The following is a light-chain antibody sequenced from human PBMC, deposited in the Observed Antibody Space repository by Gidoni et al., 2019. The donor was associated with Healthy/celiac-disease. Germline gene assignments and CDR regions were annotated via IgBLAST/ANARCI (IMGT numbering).Light chain of an antibody. CDR3: MQPLQNPPWT. V-gene: IGKV2-28*01. Sequence: ESLVTQSPRSLRVTPGEPASVSCMSDQSLLHSNGYNYLDWYLQKPGQAPLLLIYLGSNRASGVPDRSCGSGSCTDVTLKISRVEAEDVGVYYCMQPLQNPPWTFGQGTKVEIK. J-gene: IGKJ1*01. CDR1: QSLLHSNGYNY. CDR2: LGS.